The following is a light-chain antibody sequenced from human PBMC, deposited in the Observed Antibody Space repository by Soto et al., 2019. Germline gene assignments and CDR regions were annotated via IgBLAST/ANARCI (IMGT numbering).Light chain of an antibody. Sequence: EIVLTQSPGTLSLSPGERVTLSCRASQSVSSRYIAWYQQKPGQAPRLLLYGASNRDTGIPDRFSGSGSGTDFTLTISRLEPEDLAVYYCQQHGSSPRTFGQGTKVEI. V-gene: IGKV3-20*01. CDR2: GAS. CDR3: QQHGSSPRT. CDR1: QSVSSRY. J-gene: IGKJ1*01.